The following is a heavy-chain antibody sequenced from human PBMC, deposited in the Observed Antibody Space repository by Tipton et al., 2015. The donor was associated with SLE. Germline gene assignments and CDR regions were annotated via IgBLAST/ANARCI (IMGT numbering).Heavy chain of an antibody. CDR3: ATQGYYDSSFDY. CDR1: GRSFIGSY. V-gene: IGHV4-34*01. D-gene: IGHD3-16*01. Sequence: LRLSCAVYGRSFIGSYWTCLRQPPGKGLEWIGDIDHSGVTHYNPSLESRVTISVDTSKNQFSLKLSSVTAADTAVYYCATQGYYDSSFDYWGQGTLVTVSS. J-gene: IGHJ4*02. CDR2: IDHSGVT.